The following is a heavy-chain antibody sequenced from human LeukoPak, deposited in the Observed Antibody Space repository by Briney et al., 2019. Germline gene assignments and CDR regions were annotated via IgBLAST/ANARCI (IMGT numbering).Heavy chain of an antibody. V-gene: IGHV4-4*07. Sequence: SETLSLTCTVSGGSISNYYWNWIRQPAGKGLEWIGRIYTSGSTNYNPSLKSRVTMSVDTSKNQFYLDLSSVTAADTAVYYCARGQQGYYYDSSGYPASFDYWGQGTLVTVSP. D-gene: IGHD3-22*01. CDR2: IYTSGST. CDR1: GGSISNYY. J-gene: IGHJ4*02. CDR3: ARGQQGYYYDSSGYPASFDY.